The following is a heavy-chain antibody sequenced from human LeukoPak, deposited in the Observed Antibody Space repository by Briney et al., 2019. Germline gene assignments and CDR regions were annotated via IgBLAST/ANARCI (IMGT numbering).Heavy chain of an antibody. V-gene: IGHV7-4-1*02. J-gene: IGHJ4*02. CDR2: INTNTGNP. D-gene: IGHD3-9*01. Sequence: GASVKVSCKASGYTFTRYAMNWVRQAPGQGLEWMGWINTNTGNPTYVQGFTGRFVFSLNTSLSTAYLQISSLEAEDTAVYYCARGRYFDWSHFDYWGQGTLVTVSS. CDR3: ARGRYFDWSHFDY. CDR1: GYTFTRYA.